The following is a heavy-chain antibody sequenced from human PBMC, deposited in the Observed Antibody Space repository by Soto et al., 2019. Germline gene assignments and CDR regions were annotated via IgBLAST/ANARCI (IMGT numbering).Heavy chain of an antibody. CDR1: GYTFTSHY. CDR3: ARGHSNYSPPHYYYYDMDV. Sequence: GASVKVSCKASGYTFTSHYMHWVRQAPGQGLEWMGMINPSGGSTSYAQKFQGRVTMTGDTSTSTVYMELNSLRSEDTAVYYRARGHSNYSPPHYYYYDMDVWGRGTTVTVSS. J-gene: IGHJ6*02. CDR2: INPSGGST. V-gene: IGHV1-46*01. D-gene: IGHD4-4*01.